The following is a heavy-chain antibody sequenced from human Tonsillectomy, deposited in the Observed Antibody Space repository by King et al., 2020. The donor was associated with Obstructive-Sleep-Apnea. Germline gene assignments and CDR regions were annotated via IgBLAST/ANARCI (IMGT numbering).Heavy chain of an antibody. Sequence: ITLKEAVPTLVKPTQTLTLTCSFSGFSLSTSGVGVGWIRQPPGKALEGLALIYWNDDKRYTPSLKGRLTITKDTSKNQVVLTMTNMDPVDTATYYCAHRLERPVIITAFDYWGQGTLVTVSS. D-gene: IGHD3-9*01. CDR2: IYWNDDK. J-gene: IGHJ4*02. CDR1: GFSLSTSGVG. V-gene: IGHV2-5*01. CDR3: AHRLERPVIITAFDY.